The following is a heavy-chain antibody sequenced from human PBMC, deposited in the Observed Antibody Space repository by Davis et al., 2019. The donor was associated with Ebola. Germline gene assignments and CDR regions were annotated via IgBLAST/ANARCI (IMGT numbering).Heavy chain of an antibody. V-gene: IGHV1-2*04. CDR2: INPNSGGT. J-gene: IGHJ6*02. CDR1: GYTFTSYG. Sequence: ASVKVSCKASGYTFTSYGISWVRQAPGQGLEWMGWINPNSGGTNYAQKFQGWVTMTRDTSISTAYMELSRLRSDDTAVYYCARGGCTNGVCYHSVYYYYGMDVWGQGTTVTVSS. D-gene: IGHD2-8*01. CDR3: ARGGCTNGVCYHSVYYYYGMDV.